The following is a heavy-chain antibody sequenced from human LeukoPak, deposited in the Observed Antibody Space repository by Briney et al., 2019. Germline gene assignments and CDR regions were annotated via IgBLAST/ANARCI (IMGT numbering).Heavy chain of an antibody. D-gene: IGHD6-13*01. CDR1: GGSISSSSYY. V-gene: IGHV4-39*07. CDR2: IYYSGST. J-gene: IGHJ4*02. Sequence: SETLSLTCTVSGGSISSSSYYWGWIRQPPGKGLEWIGSIYYSGSTYYNPSLKGRVTISVDTSKNQFSLKLSSVTAADTAVYYCARISSLGIAAAGTHSPASYFDYWGQGTLVTVSS. CDR3: ARISSLGIAAAGTHSPASYFDY.